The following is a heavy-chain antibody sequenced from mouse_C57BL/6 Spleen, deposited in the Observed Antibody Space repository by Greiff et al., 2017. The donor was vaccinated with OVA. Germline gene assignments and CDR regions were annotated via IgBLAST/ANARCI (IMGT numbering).Heavy chain of an antibody. CDR1: GYAFTNYL. D-gene: IGHD6-1*01. CDR3: NRGFAY. V-gene: IGHV1-54*01. J-gene: IGHJ3*01. Sequence: VQLQQSGAELVRPGTSVKVSCKASGYAFTNYLIEWVKQRPGQGLEWIGVINPGSGGTNYNEKFKGKATLTADKSSSTAYMQLSSLTSEDSAVYFCNRGFAYWGQGTLVTVSA. CDR2: INPGSGGT.